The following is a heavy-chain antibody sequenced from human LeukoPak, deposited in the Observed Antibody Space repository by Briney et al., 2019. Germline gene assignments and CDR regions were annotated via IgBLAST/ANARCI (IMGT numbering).Heavy chain of an antibody. CDR2: INAGNGNT. Sequence: ASVKVSCKASGYTFTSYAMHWVRQAPGQRLEWMGWINAGNGNTKYSQKFQGRVTITRDTSASTAYMELSSLKASDTAMYYCARQGVQYYDILTGYFPFDYWGQGTLVTVSS. D-gene: IGHD3-9*01. J-gene: IGHJ4*02. V-gene: IGHV1-3*01. CDR3: ARQGVQYYDILTGYFPFDY. CDR1: GYTFTSYA.